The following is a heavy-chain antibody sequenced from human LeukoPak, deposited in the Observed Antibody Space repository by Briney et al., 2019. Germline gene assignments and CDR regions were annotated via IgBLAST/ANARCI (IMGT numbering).Heavy chain of an antibody. CDR1: GFTLSSYW. CDR3: ARYYDFWSGYYPFDY. D-gene: IGHD3-3*01. J-gene: IGHJ4*02. Sequence: GGSLRLSCAASGFTLSSYWMSWVRQAPGKGLEWVANIKQDGSEKYYVDPVKGRFTISRDNAKNSLYLQMNSLRAEDTAVYYCARYYDFWSGYYPFDYWGQGTLVAVSS. V-gene: IGHV3-7*01. CDR2: IKQDGSEK.